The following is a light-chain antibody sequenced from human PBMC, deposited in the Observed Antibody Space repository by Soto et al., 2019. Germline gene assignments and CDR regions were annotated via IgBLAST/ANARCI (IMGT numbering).Light chain of an antibody. J-gene: IGKJ1*01. V-gene: IGKV3-11*01. CDR2: DAS. CDR3: QQSHIWHPNT. CDR1: ESVFGY. Sequence: ILLTQSPATLSLSPGERATLSCRASESVFGYLAWYQHKPGQAPRLLLQDASTSAIGIPVRFSGSGSGTDFTLTISSLENEDSAIYYCQQSHIWHPNTFGQGTKVDIK.